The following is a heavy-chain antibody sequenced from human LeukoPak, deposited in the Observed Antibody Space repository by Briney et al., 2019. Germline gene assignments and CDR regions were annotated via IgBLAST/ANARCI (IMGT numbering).Heavy chain of an antibody. CDR2: ISYDGSNK. V-gene: IGHV3-30*04. CDR1: GFTFSSYS. J-gene: IGHJ5*02. D-gene: IGHD3-10*01. CDR3: AKALWFGESPFDP. Sequence: PGGSLRLSCAASGFTFSSYSMHWVRQAPDKGLEWVAVISYDGSNKYYADSVKGRFTISRDNSKNTLYLQMNSLRAEDTAAYYCAKALWFGESPFDPWGQGTLVTVSS.